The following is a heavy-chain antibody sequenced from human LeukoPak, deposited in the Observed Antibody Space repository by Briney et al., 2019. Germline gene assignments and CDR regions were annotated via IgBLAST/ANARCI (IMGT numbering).Heavy chain of an antibody. CDR3: AKTRRYYDSSGYYSPTSYSDY. CDR2: ISYDGSNK. Sequence: GGSLRLSCAASGFTFSSYGMHWVRQAPGKGLEWVAVISYDGSNKYYADSVKGRFTISRDNSKNTLYLQMNSLRAEDTAVYYCAKTRRYYDSSGYYSPTSYSDYWGQGTLVTVSS. D-gene: IGHD3-22*01. V-gene: IGHV3-30*18. CDR1: GFTFSSYG. J-gene: IGHJ4*02.